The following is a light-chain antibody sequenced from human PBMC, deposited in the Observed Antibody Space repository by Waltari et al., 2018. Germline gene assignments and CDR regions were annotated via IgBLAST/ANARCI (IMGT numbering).Light chain of an antibody. V-gene: IGKV1-12*01. CDR2: DAS. Sequence: DIQMTQSPSSVSASVGDRVTITCRASRDISRWLAWYQQKPGKAPKFLIYDASTLQSGVPSRFGGSGSGLAFPLPLPLLPPSSFSTYSFQPTTHFPLTFGGG. J-gene: IGKJ4*01. CDR1: RDISRW. CDR3: QPTTHFPLT.